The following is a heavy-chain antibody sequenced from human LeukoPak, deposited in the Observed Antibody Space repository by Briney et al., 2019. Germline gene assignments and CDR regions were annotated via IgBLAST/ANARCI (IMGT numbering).Heavy chain of an antibody. CDR1: GFTVSSNY. D-gene: IGHD3-10*01. Sequence: PGGSLRLSCAASGFTVSSNYMSWVRQAPGKGLEWVSVIYSGGSTYYADSVKGRFTISRDNAKNSLYLQMNSLRAEDTAVYYCARDLMVRGVMYYFDYWGQGTLVTVSS. CDR2: IYSGGST. V-gene: IGHV3-66*01. CDR3: ARDLMVRGVMYYFDY. J-gene: IGHJ4*02.